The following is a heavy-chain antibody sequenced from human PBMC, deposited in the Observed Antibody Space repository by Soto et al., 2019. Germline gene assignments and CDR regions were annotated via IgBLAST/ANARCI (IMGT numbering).Heavy chain of an antibody. CDR3: TSHSPEDMIRK. V-gene: IGHV3-73*02. D-gene: IGHD2-15*01. CDR1: GFTFSGSA. CDR2: IRNKANSYAT. Sequence: EVQLVESGGGLVQPGGSLKLSCAASGFTFSGSAVHWVRQASRKGLEWVGRIRNKANSYATAYAASLKGRFMISRDDSKNTAYLQMNSLKTEDTAVYYCTSHSPEDMIRKWGQGTLVTVSS. J-gene: IGHJ4*02.